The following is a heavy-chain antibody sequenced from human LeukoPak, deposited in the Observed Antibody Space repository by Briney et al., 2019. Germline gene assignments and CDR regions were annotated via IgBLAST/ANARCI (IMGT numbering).Heavy chain of an antibody. Sequence: SETLSLTCAVSGGSISSGGYSWSWIRQPPGKGLEWIGYIYHSGSTYYNPSLKSRVTISVDRSKNQFSLKLSSVTAADTAVYYCARSLVDYGDYPFDYWGQGTLVTVSS. J-gene: IGHJ4*02. CDR3: ARSLVDYGDYPFDY. D-gene: IGHD4-17*01. CDR1: GGSISSGGYS. CDR2: IYHSGST. V-gene: IGHV4-30-2*01.